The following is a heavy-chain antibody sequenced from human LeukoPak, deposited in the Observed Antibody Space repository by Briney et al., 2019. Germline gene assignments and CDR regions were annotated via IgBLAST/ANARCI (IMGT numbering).Heavy chain of an antibody. D-gene: IGHD3-22*01. CDR3: ARDRGYYDSSGRYYYMDV. J-gene: IGHJ6*03. Sequence: PSETLSLTCSVSDDSISDYFWSWIRQPAGKGLEWIGHIYASVSSNYNPSLRSRVTMSVDTSKNQFSLKLSSVTAADTAVYYCARDRGYYDSSGRYYYMDVWGKGTTVTISS. CDR1: DDSISDYF. CDR2: IYASVSS. V-gene: IGHV4-4*07.